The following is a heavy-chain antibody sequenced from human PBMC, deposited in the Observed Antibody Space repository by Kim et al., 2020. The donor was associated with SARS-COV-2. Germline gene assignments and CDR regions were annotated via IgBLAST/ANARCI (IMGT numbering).Heavy chain of an antibody. CDR1: GGSISSSSNY. D-gene: IGHD4-17*01. CDR3: ARRATTWNWFDP. V-gene: IGHV4-39*01. Sequence: SETLSLTCIVSGGSISSSSNYWGWIRQPPGKGLEWIGSIYYSGSTYDNPSLKSRVTISVDTSKNQFSLKLSSVTAADTSAYYCARRATTWNWFDPWGQGTLGTVSS. J-gene: IGHJ5*02. CDR2: IYYSGST.